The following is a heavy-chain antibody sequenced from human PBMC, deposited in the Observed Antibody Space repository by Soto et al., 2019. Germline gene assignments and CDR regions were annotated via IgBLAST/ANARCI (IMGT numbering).Heavy chain of an antibody. D-gene: IGHD3-10*01. V-gene: IGHV4-59*11. CDR2: IDYVGST. CDR3: VRQRGNYFDF. Sequence: NPSETLSLTCSVSGDSINSRYWSWIRQPPGKGLEWIGYIDYVGSTNYAPSLQSRVAMSVDTSKNQVSLKLRYVTAADTAVYYCVRQRGNYFDFWGQGTLVTVS. CDR1: GDSINSRY. J-gene: IGHJ4*02.